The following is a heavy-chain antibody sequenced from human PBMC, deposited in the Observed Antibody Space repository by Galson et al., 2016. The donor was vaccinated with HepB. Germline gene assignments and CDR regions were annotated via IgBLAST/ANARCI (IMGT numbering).Heavy chain of an antibody. J-gene: IGHJ4*02. CDR2: IKQDGSEE. D-gene: IGHD3-10*01. CDR3: ARRRGSGSHDY. V-gene: IGHV3-7*05. Sequence: SLRLSCAGSGLTFSRKGMSWVRQAPGKGLEWVANIKQDGSEEYYVDSVKGRFTISRDNAKNSLYLQMNSLRAEDTAVYYCARRRGSGSHDYWGQGTLVTVSS. CDR1: GLTFSRKG.